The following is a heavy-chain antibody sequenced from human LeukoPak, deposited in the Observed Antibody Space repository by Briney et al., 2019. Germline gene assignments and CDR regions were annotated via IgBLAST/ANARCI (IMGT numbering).Heavy chain of an antibody. V-gene: IGHV3-74*01. J-gene: IGHJ4*02. Sequence: PGGSLRLSCAASGFTFSGYWMHWVRQAPGKGLVWVSRINSDGSITNYADSVKGRFTISRGNAKNTLYLQMNSLRAEDTAVYYCARPLYESSGYSAYWGQGTLVTVSS. CDR1: GFTFSGYW. CDR3: ARPLYESSGYSAY. D-gene: IGHD3-22*01. CDR2: INSDGSIT.